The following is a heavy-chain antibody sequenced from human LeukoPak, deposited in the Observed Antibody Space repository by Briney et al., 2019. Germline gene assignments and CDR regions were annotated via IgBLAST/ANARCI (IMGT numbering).Heavy chain of an antibody. CDR2: IYHSGNT. V-gene: IGHV4-59*01. CDR1: GGSISSYY. D-gene: IGHD3-22*01. Sequence: SETLSLTCTVSGGSISSYYWSWIRQPPGKGLEWIGYIYHSGNTYYNPSLKSRVTISIHNSKNQFSLKVNSMTAADTAVYYCARDRNYYDSSGPPYYYSALDVWGQGTTVTVSS. J-gene: IGHJ6*02. CDR3: ARDRNYYDSSGPPYYYSALDV.